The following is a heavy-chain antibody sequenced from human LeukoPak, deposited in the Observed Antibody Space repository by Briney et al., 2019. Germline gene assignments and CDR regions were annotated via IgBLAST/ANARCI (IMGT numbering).Heavy chain of an antibody. CDR1: GFTFDDYG. Sequence: PGGSLRLSCAASGFTFDDYGMSWVRQAPGKGLEWVSGINWNGGSTGYADSVKGRFTISRDNAKNSLYLQMNSLRAEDTAVYYCAKSRVYYYDSSGYNWFDPWGQGTLVTVSS. CDR3: AKSRVYYYDSSGYNWFDP. V-gene: IGHV3-20*04. J-gene: IGHJ5*02. CDR2: INWNGGST. D-gene: IGHD3-22*01.